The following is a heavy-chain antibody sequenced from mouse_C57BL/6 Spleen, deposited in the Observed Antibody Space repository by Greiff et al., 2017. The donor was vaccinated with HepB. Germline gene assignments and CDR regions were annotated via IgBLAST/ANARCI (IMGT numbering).Heavy chain of an antibody. Sequence: VQLPQPGTELVKPGASVKLSCKASGYTFTSYWMPWVKQRPGQGLEWIGNINPSNGGTNYNEKFKSKATLTVDKSSSTAYMQLSSLTSEDSAVYDCARGYRGDAMDYWGQGTSVTVSS. CDR2: INPSNGGT. CDR3: ARGYRGDAMDY. CDR1: GYTFTSYW. V-gene: IGHV1-53*01. J-gene: IGHJ4*01. D-gene: IGHD2-14*01.